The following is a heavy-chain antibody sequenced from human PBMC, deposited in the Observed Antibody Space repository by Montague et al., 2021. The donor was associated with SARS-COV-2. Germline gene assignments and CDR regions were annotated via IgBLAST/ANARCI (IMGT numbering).Heavy chain of an antibody. CDR1: GFTFSSYS. J-gene: IGHJ4*02. Sequence: SLRLSCAASGFTFSSYSMNWVRQAPGKGLEWVSSISSSSSYIYYADSVKGRFTIPGENAKNSLYLQMNSLRAEDTAVYYWAGDLGGGYYGSGHFDYWGQGTLVTVSS. CDR3: AGDLGGGYYGSGHFDY. D-gene: IGHD3-10*01. V-gene: IGHV3-21*01. CDR2: ISSSSSYI.